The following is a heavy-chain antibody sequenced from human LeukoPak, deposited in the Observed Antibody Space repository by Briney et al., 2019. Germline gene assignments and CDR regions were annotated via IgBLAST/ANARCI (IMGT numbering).Heavy chain of an antibody. V-gene: IGHV4-34*01. CDR2: INHSGST. CDR3: ARAGAWQIDP. J-gene: IGHJ5*02. CDR1: GGSFSGYY. Sequence: PSETLSLTCAVYGGSFSGYYWSWIRQPPGKGLEWIGEINHSGSTNYNPSLKSRVTISVDTSKNQFSLKLTSVTAVDTAVYYCARAGAWQIDPWGQGTLVTVSS. D-gene: IGHD3-10*01.